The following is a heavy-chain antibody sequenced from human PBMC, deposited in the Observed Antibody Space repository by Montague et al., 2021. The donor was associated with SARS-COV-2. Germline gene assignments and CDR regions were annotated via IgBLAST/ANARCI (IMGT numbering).Heavy chain of an antibody. V-gene: IGHV3-9*01. J-gene: IGHJ6*02. CDR1: GPTFGDYA. CDR3: AKGDIAYYYYGMDV. Sequence: SLRLSCSASGPTFGDYAMHWVRQAPGKGLEWVSGISWNSGSIGYXDSVKGRFTISRDNAKDSLYLQMNSLRAEDTALYYCAKGDIAYYYYGMDVWGQGTTVTVSS. D-gene: IGHD2-15*01. CDR2: ISWNSGSI.